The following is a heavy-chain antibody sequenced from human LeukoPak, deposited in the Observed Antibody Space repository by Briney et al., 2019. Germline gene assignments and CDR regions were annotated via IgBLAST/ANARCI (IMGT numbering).Heavy chain of an antibody. CDR3: AKSLSDYFIFDY. V-gene: IGHV3-73*01. D-gene: IGHD3-22*01. Sequence: GGSLRLSCAASGFTFSGSAMHWVRQASGKGLEWVGRIRSKANSYATAYAASVKGRFTISRDNSKNTLYLQMNSLRAEDTAIYYCAKSLSDYFIFDYWGQGTLVTVSS. CDR2: IRSKANSYAT. J-gene: IGHJ4*02. CDR1: GFTFSGSA.